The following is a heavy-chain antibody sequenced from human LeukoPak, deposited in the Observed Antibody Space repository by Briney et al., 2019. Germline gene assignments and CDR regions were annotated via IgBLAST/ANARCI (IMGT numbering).Heavy chain of an antibody. J-gene: IGHJ4*02. Sequence: SETLSLTCAVYGGSFSGYYWSWIRQPPGKGLEWIGEINHSGSTNYNPSLKSRVTISVDTSKNQFSLKLSSVTAADTAVYYCARFLYSSGCFDYWGQGTLVTVSS. V-gene: IGHV4-34*01. CDR2: INHSGST. D-gene: IGHD6-19*01. CDR3: ARFLYSSGCFDY. CDR1: GGSFSGYY.